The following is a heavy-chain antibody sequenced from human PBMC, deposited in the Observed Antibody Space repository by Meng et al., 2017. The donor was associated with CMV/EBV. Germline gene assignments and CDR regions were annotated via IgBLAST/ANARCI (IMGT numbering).Heavy chain of an antibody. Sequence: ASVQVSCKASGYRFTGYYVHWVRQAPGQGPEWMGWTNPKRGDSRFAQNFQGRVSMTRDTSISTFFMELNRLTSDDTAVYYCARDPGRPGTHWYFDLWGRGTLVTVSS. J-gene: IGHJ2*01. CDR1: GYRFTGYY. D-gene: IGHD1-7*01. CDR2: TNPKRGDS. CDR3: ARDPGRPGTHWYFDL. V-gene: IGHV1-2*02.